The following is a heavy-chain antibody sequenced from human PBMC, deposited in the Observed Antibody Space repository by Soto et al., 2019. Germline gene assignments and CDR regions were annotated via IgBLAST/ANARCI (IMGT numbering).Heavy chain of an antibody. J-gene: IGHJ6*02. V-gene: IGHV4-59*08. Sequence: PSETLSLTCTVSGGSISSYYWSWIRRPPGKGLEWIGYIYYSGSTNYNPSLKSRVTISVDTSKNQFSLKLSSVTAADTAVYYCARRRDYDPYYYYGMDVWGQGTTVTVSS. CDR1: GGSISSYY. CDR3: ARRRDYDPYYYYGMDV. D-gene: IGHD4-17*01. CDR2: IYYSGST.